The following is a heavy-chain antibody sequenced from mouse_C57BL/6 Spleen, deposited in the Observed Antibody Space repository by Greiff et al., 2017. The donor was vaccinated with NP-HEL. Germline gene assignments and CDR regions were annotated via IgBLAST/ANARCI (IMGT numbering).Heavy chain of an antibody. CDR2: INYDGSST. D-gene: IGHD1-1*01. CDR3: ARASTVVDYFDY. Sequence: EVMLVESEGGLVQPGSSMKLSCTASGFTFSDYYMAWVRQVPEKGLEWVANINYDGSSTYYLDSLKSRFIISRDNAKNILYLQMSSLKSEDTATYYCARASTVVDYFDYWGQGTTLTVSS. CDR1: GFTFSDYY. J-gene: IGHJ2*01. V-gene: IGHV5-16*01.